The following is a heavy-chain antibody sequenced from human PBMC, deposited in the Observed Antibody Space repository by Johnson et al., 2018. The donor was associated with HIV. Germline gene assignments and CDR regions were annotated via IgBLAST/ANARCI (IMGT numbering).Heavy chain of an antibody. Sequence: VQLVESGGGVVQPGRSLRLSCAASGFTVRNNYMSWVRQAPGQGLAWVSLIYSGGLTYYADSVLGRFTISRDNFKNTLYLQMNSLRVEDTALYYCARGFSDSSGYGYAFDIWGQGTMVTVSP. CDR2: IYSGGLT. V-gene: IGHV3-53*01. J-gene: IGHJ3*02. D-gene: IGHD3-22*01. CDR3: ARGFSDSSGYGYAFDI. CDR1: GFTVRNNY.